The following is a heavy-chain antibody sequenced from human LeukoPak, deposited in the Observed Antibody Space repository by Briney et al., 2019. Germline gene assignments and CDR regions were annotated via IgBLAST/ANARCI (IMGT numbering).Heavy chain of an antibody. Sequence: GTSLRLSCAASGFTFSYNAMHWVRQAPGKGPEWVSVIYSGGSTYYADSVKGRFTISRDNSKNTLYLQMNSLRAEDTAVYYCAGGARRQQPFDYWGQGTLVTVSS. D-gene: IGHD6-13*01. CDR3: AGGARRQQPFDY. CDR1: GFTFSYNA. V-gene: IGHV3-66*01. J-gene: IGHJ4*02. CDR2: IYSGGST.